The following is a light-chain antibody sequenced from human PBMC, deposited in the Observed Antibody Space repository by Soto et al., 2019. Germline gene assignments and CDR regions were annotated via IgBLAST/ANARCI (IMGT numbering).Light chain of an antibody. Sequence: EIVLTQSPATLSLSPGERATLSCRASQSVSSYLAWYQQKPGQAPRLLIYDASNRATGIPARFSGRGSGTEFTLTISSLQSEDSAVYYCQQYNNWPLTFGQGTRLEIK. V-gene: IGKV3-11*01. CDR1: QSVSSY. CDR3: QQYNNWPLT. J-gene: IGKJ5*01. CDR2: DAS.